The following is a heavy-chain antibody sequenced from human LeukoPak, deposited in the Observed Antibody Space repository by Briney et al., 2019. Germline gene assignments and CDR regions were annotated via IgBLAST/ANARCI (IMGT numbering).Heavy chain of an antibody. CDR3: ARHRYQLLYNHYYYMDV. CDR2: IYPGDSDT. V-gene: IGHV5-51*01. J-gene: IGHJ6*03. Sequence: GESLKISCKRSGYSFTSYWIGWLRQMPGKGLEGMGIIYPGDSDTRYSPSFQAQFTISADKSISTAYLQWSSLKASDTAMYYCARHRYQLLYNHYYYMDVWGKGTTVTVSS. D-gene: IGHD2-2*02. CDR1: GYSFTSYW.